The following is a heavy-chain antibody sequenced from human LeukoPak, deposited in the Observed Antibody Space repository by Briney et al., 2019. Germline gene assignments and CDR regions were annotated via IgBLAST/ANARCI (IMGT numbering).Heavy chain of an antibody. CDR2: IKQDGSEK. Sequence: GGSLRLSCAASGFTSSSYWMSWVRQAPGKGLEWVANIKQDGSEKYYVDSVKGRFTISRDNAKNSLYLQMNSLRAEVTAVYYCARGRGMYYFDYWGQGTLVTVSS. D-gene: IGHD3-16*01. CDR1: GFTSSSYW. V-gene: IGHV3-7*01. J-gene: IGHJ4*02. CDR3: ARGRGMYYFDY.